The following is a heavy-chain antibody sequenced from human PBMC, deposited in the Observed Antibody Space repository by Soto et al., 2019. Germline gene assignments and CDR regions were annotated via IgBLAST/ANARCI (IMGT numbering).Heavy chain of an antibody. CDR1: GFTFGSDW. J-gene: IGHJ4*02. Sequence: PGGSLRLSCAASGFTFGSDWMHWVRQAPGKGLVWVSRINSDGSSSGYADSVKGRFTISRDNAKNTLYLQMNSLRAEDTALYYCTRGPFYGSSWGQGTLVTVSS. CDR2: INSDGSSS. V-gene: IGHV3-74*01. D-gene: IGHD6-13*01. CDR3: TRGPFYGSS.